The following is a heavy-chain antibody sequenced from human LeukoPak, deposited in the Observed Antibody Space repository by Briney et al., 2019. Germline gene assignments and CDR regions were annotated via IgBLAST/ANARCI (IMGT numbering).Heavy chain of an antibody. V-gene: IGHV3-48*04. Sequence: GGSLRLSCAASGFTFSSYSMNWVRQAPGKGLEWVSYISSSSSTIYYADSVKGRFTISRDNAKNSLYLQMNSLRAEDTAVYYCARRSWVAPGGYWGQGTLVTVSS. CDR1: GFTFSSYS. CDR2: ISSSSSTI. CDR3: ARRSWVAPGGY. D-gene: IGHD3-16*01. J-gene: IGHJ4*02.